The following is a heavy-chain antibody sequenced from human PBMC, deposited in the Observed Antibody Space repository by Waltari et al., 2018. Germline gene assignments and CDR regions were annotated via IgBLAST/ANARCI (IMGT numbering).Heavy chain of an antibody. J-gene: IGHJ4*02. Sequence: QVQLVQSGAEVKRPGASVKVSCKASGDTFSNFGIIWVGQVPGQGLDCMGWISGYKRETKSAQKFQGRVTMTTDRSTRTAYLEVRSLTSDDPAVYYCARGGFLKSIIIVVMDFDYWGQGPLVTVSS. V-gene: IGHV1-18*01. CDR2: ISGYKRET. CDR3: ARGGFLKSIIIVVMDFDY. CDR1: GDTFSNFG. D-gene: IGHD3-22*01.